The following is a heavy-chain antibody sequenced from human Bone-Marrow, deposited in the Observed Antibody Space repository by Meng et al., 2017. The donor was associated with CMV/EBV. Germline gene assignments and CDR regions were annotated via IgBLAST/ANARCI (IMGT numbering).Heavy chain of an antibody. D-gene: IGHD3-3*01. Sequence: GESLKISCAASGFTFSSYAMSWVRQAPGKGLEWVSVIYSGGSSTYYADSVKGRFTISRDNSKNTLYLQMNSLRAEDTAVYYCARDTPDYDFWSGYADYWGQGTLVTVSS. CDR2: IYSGGSST. CDR3: ARDTPDYDFWSGYADY. V-gene: IGHV3-23*03. CDR1: GFTFSSYA. J-gene: IGHJ4*02.